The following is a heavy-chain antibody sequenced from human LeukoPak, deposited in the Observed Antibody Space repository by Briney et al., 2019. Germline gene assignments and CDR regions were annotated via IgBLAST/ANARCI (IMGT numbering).Heavy chain of an antibody. V-gene: IGHV4-4*02. D-gene: IGHD6-13*01. Sequence: SGTLSLTCAVSGGSISSSNWWSWVRQPPGKGLEWIGEIYHSGSTNYNPSLKSRVTISVDKSKNQFSLKLSSVTAADTAVYYCARGRGGSSWFRFDPWGQGTLVTVSS. J-gene: IGHJ5*02. CDR3: ARGRGGSSWFRFDP. CDR2: IYHSGST. CDR1: GGSISSSNW.